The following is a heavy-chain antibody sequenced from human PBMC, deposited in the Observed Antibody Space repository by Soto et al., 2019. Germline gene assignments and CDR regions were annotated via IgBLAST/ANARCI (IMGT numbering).Heavy chain of an antibody. J-gene: IGHJ6*02. CDR2: INAGNGNT. D-gene: IGHD1-26*01. V-gene: IGHV1-3*01. Sequence: ASVKVSCKASGYTFTSYAMHWVRQAPGQRLEWMGWINAGNGNTKYSQKFQGRVTITRDTSASTAYMELGSLRSEDTAVYYCARGDSGSYWGPGYYGMDVWGQGTTVTVSS. CDR3: ARGDSGSYWGPGYYGMDV. CDR1: GYTFTSYA.